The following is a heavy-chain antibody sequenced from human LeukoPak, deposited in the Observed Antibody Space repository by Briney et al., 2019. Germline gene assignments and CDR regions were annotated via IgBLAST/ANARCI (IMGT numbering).Heavy chain of an antibody. Sequence: SVKVSCKASGGTFSSYAISWVRQAPGQGLKWMGRIIPILGIANYAQKFQGRVTITADKSTSTAYMELSSLRSEDTAVYYCARAGYCSSTSCYYYFDYWGQGTLVTVSS. CDR2: IIPILGIA. CDR3: ARAGYCSSTSCYYYFDY. D-gene: IGHD2-2*01. V-gene: IGHV1-69*04. CDR1: GGTFSSYA. J-gene: IGHJ4*02.